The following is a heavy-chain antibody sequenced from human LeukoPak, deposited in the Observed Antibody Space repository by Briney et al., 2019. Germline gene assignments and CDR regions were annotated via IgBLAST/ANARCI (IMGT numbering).Heavy chain of an antibody. V-gene: IGHV4-59*12. CDR3: ARGFYRRDY. Sequence: PSETLSLTCTVSGGSISSYYWSWIRQTPGKGLEWIGYIYYSGSTNYNPSLKSRVTISVDTSKNQFSLNLRSVTAADTAVYYCARGFYRRDYWGQGTLVTVSS. J-gene: IGHJ4*02. D-gene: IGHD2/OR15-2a*01. CDR1: GGSISSYY. CDR2: IYYSGST.